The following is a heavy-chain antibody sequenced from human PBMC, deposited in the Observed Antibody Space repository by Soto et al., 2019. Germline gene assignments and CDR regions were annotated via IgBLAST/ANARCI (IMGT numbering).Heavy chain of an antibody. J-gene: IGHJ5*02. D-gene: IGHD6-13*01. CDR1: GGSISSGNYY. Sequence: SETLSLTSTVSGGSISSGNYYWSWIRQHPGKGLEWIGYIYYSGSTYYNPSLKSRVTISVDTSKNQFSLKLTSVTAADTAVYYCARTPFIAAAGTGWFDPWGQGTLVTVSS. V-gene: IGHV4-31*03. CDR2: IYYSGST. CDR3: ARTPFIAAAGTGWFDP.